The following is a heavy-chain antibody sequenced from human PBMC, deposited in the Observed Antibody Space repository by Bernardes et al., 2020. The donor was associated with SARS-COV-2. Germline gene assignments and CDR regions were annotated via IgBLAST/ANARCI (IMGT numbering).Heavy chain of an antibody. CDR3: ARGKSGLVGATAY. CDR2: ISSSSSYI. D-gene: IGHD1-26*01. Sequence: GGSLRLSCAASGFTFSSYSMNWVRQAPGKGLEWVSSISSSSSYIYYADSAKGRFTISRDNAKNSLYLQMNSLRAEDTAVYYCARGKSGLVGATAYWGQGTLVTVSS. CDR1: GFTFSSYS. V-gene: IGHV3-21*01. J-gene: IGHJ4*02.